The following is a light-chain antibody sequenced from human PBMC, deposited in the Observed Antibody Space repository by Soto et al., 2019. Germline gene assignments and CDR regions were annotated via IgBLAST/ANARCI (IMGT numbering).Light chain of an antibody. V-gene: IGKV3-15*01. CDR3: QHYGSSPPLS. CDR2: GAS. CDR1: QSGSSN. J-gene: IGKJ3*01. Sequence: ETVMTQSPATLSVSPGERVTLSCRASQSGSSNLAWYQQKPGQAPRLLIRGASTRATGIPARFSGSGSGTELTLSISGLEPEDFAVYYCQHYGSSPPLSFGPGTKVCIK.